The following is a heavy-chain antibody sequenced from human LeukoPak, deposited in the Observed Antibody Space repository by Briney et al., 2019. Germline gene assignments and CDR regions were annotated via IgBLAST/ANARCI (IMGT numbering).Heavy chain of an antibody. D-gene: IGHD3-22*01. V-gene: IGHV4-39*01. J-gene: IGHJ6*03. CDR2: IYYSGST. CDR3: ARRPSDSSGYYYNYYYYMDV. CDR1: GGSISSSSYY. Sequence: SETLSLTCTVSGGSISSSSYYWGWIRQPPGKGREWIGSIYYSGSTYYNPSLKSRVTISVDTSKNQFSLKLSSVTAADTAVYYCARRPSDSSGYYYNYYYYMDVWGKGTTVTVSS.